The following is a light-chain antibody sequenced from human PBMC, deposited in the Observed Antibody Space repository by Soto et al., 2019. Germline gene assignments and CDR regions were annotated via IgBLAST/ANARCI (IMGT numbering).Light chain of an antibody. V-gene: IGKV1-39*01. CDR3: QECSTILT. Sequence: DIQMTQSPYSLSTSVGDRVTITCRTSQSVSTYLNWYQQRPGKAPKLLIYGASSLQSGVPSRFSGSGSGKHVTLTIRRLQPEDFATYDCQECSTILTFGGGTKVEIK. CDR2: GAS. CDR1: QSVSTY. J-gene: IGKJ4*01.